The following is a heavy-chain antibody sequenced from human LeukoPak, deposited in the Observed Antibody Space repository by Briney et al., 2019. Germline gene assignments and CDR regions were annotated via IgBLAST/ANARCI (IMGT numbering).Heavy chain of an antibody. V-gene: IGHV3-33*01. D-gene: IGHD3-10*01. CDR3: ARAVGPYDY. CDR1: GFTFSTYG. Sequence: PGGSLRLSCAASGFTFSTYGMHWVRQAPGKGLEWVAVIWFDGSIRYYADSVKGRFTISRDNSENTLFLLMNSLRAEDTAVYYCARAVGPYDYWGQGTLVTVSS. CDR2: IWFDGSIR. J-gene: IGHJ4*02.